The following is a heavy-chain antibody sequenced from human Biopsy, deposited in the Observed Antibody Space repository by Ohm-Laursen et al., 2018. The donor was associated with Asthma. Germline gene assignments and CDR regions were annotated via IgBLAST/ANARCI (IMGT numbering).Heavy chain of an antibody. CDR2: ISKDASTQ. J-gene: IGHJ6*02. Sequence: SLRLSCSASGFSFSNFAIHWVRQAPGKGLEWVGVISKDASTQDYADSVKGRFTFSGDNSQNTLSLEMNSLRVEDTAVYYCARDLRSDNWNPWGMDVWGLGTTVTVAS. V-gene: IGHV3-30*01. CDR1: GFSFSNFA. CDR3: ARDLRSDNWNPWGMDV. D-gene: IGHD1-20*01.